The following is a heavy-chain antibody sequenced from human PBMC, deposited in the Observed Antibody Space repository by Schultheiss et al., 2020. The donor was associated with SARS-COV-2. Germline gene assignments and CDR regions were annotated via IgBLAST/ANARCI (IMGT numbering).Heavy chain of an antibody. CDR2: INPSGGST. J-gene: IGHJ5*02. Sequence: GESLKISCKASGYTFTSYYMHWVRQAPGQGLEWMGIINPSGGSTSYAQKFQGRVTMTRDTSISTAYMELSSLRSEDTAVYYCARGYGSGSYGIDPWGQGTLVTVSS. CDR3: ARGYGSGSYGIDP. V-gene: IGHV1-46*01. CDR1: GYTFTSYY. D-gene: IGHD3-10*01.